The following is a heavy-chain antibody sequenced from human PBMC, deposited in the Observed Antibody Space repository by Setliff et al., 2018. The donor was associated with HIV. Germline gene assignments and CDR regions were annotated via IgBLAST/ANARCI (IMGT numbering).Heavy chain of an antibody. D-gene: IGHD3-10*01. J-gene: IGHJ6*03. CDR3: AREWRGRYYYYMDV. Sequence: SETLSLTCAVSGGSISSSNWWRWVRQPPGKGLEWIGEIYHSGSTNYNASLKSRVTISLDTSKNQFSLNLTSVTAADTAVYFCAREWRGRYYYYMDVWGKGTTVTVSS. CDR1: GGSISSSNW. V-gene: IGHV4-4*02. CDR2: IYHSGST.